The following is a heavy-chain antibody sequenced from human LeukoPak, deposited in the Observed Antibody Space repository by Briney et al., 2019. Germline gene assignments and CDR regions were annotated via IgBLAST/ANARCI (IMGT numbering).Heavy chain of an antibody. CDR2: IFYSGST. V-gene: IGHV4-39*07. CDR1: SGSISTSNYY. CDR3: ASMGKGDTAKKDY. Sequence: SETLSLTCTVSSGSISTSNYYWGWVRQPPGKALEWIGNIFYSGSTYYSPSLKSRVTISVDTSKNQFSLKLSSVTAADTAVYYCASMGKGDTAKKDYWGQGTLVTVSS. D-gene: IGHD2-21*02. J-gene: IGHJ4*02.